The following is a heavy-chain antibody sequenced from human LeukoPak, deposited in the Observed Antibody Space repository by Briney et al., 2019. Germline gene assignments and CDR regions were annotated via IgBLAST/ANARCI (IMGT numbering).Heavy chain of an antibody. V-gene: IGHV3-23*01. Sequence: PGGSVRLSCAASGLTYSSYAMRWVRQAPGKGLEWVSAISGSGCSTHHADSVKGRLTISRDNSKNTLYLQMNSLRAEDTAVYYCAKSVIFWSGYFGYYFDYWGQGTLVTVSS. CDR3: AKSVIFWSGYFGYYFDY. CDR2: ISGSGCST. J-gene: IGHJ4*02. CDR1: GLTYSSYA. D-gene: IGHD3-3*01.